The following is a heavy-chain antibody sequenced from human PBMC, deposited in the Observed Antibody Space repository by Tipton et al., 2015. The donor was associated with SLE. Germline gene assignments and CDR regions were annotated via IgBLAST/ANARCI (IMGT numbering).Heavy chain of an antibody. J-gene: IGHJ6*02. D-gene: IGHD1-7*01. CDR1: GFTFSSYS. V-gene: IGHV3-21*03. CDR3: AREVGTAYYYYGMDV. Sequence: SLRLSCAASGFTFSSYSMNWVRQAPGKGLEWVSSISSSSSYIYYADSVKGRFTISRDNAKNSLYLQMNSLGAEDTAVYYCAREVGTAYYYYGMDVWGQGTTVTVSS. CDR2: ISSSSSYI.